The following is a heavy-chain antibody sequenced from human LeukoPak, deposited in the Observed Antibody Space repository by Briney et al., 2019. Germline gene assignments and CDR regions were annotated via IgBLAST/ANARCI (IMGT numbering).Heavy chain of an antibody. V-gene: IGHV1-8*01. CDR3: ARGPPNWGYDY. J-gene: IGHJ4*02. CDR1: GYTFTSYE. CDR2: MSPNSGDT. D-gene: IGHD7-27*01. Sequence: ASVKVSCKASGYTFTSYEFNWVRQATGQRPEWMGWMSPNSGDTGYAQKFQDRVTMTRYTSISTAYMELSSLRSDDTAVYYCARGPPNWGYDYWGPGTLVTVSS.